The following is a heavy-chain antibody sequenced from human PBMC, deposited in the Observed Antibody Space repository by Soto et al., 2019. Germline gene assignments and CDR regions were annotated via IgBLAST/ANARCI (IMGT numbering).Heavy chain of an antibody. CDR3: ARDMGFDY. CDR1: GGSISSYY. Sequence: PSETLSLTGTVSGGSISSYYWSWIRQPPGKGLEWIGYIYYSGSTNYNPSLKSRVTISVDTSKNQFSLKLSSVTAADTAVYYCARDMGFDYWGQGTLVTVSS. J-gene: IGHJ4*02. D-gene: IGHD1-26*01. CDR2: IYYSGST. V-gene: IGHV4-59*01.